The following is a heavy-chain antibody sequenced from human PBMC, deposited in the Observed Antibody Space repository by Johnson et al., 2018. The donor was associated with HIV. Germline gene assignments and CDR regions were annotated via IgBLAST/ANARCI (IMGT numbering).Heavy chain of an antibody. CDR1: GFTFSSYA. CDR2: ISYDGSNK. V-gene: IGHV3-30-3*02. Sequence: VQLVESGGGVVQPGRSLRLSCAASGFTFSSYAMHWVRQAPGKGLEWVAVISYDGSNKYYADSVKCRFTISRDNSKNTLYLQMNSLRAEDTAVYYCGKGKFTMKVVIFIDMWGQGTMVTVSS. CDR3: GKGKFTMKVVIFIDM. J-gene: IGHJ3*02. D-gene: IGHD3-22*01.